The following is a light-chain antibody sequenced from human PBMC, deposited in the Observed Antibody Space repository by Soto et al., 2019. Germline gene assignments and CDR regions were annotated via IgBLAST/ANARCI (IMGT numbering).Light chain of an antibody. V-gene: IGKV3-20*01. J-gene: IGKJ4*01. Sequence: EFVLTHSPGTLSLSPGERATLSCRASQTVRNNYLAWYQQKPGQAPRLLIYDASTRATGIPDRFSGGGSGTDFTLAISRLVPEDSAVYYCQQFSSYPLTFGGGTKVDIK. CDR1: QTVRNNY. CDR2: DAS. CDR3: QQFSSYPLT.